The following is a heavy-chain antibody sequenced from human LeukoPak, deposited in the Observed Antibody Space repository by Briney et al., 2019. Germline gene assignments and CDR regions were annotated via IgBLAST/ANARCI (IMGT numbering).Heavy chain of an antibody. V-gene: IGHV4-34*01. CDR3: ARAPWGRSDFWSGHPYYFDY. CDR2: INHSGST. J-gene: IGHJ4*02. Sequence: SETLSLTCAVYGGSFSGYYWSWIRQPPGKGLEWIGEINHSGSTNYNPSLKSRVTISVDTSKNQFSLKLSSVTAADTAAYYCARAPWGRSDFWSGHPYYFDYWGQGTLVTVSS. CDR1: GGSFSGYY. D-gene: IGHD3-3*01.